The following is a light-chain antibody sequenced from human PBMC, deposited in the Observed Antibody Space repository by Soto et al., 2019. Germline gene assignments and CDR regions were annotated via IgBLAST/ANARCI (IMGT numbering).Light chain of an antibody. J-gene: IGKJ5*01. CDR1: QSVRSY. V-gene: IGKV3-11*01. CDR3: QQGGT. CDR2: DAS. Sequence: EIVLTQSPATLSLSPGERATLSCRASQSVRSYLGWYQQRPGQAPRLLIYDASNRATGIPARFSGSGSGTDFTLTISSLEPDDFAVYYCQQGGTFGHGTRLEIK.